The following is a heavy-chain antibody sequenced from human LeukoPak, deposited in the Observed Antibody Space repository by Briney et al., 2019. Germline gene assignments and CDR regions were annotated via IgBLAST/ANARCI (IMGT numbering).Heavy chain of an antibody. J-gene: IGHJ6*02. CDR2: ISYDGSNK. Sequence: GGSLGLSCAASGFTFSSYAMHWVRQAPGKGLEWVAVISYDGSNKYYADSVKGRFTISRDNSKSTLYLQMNSLRAEDTAVYYCARGSSSWYYYYYGMDVWGQGTTVTVSS. D-gene: IGHD6-13*01. V-gene: IGHV3-30-3*01. CDR1: GFTFSSYA. CDR3: ARGSSSWYYYYYGMDV.